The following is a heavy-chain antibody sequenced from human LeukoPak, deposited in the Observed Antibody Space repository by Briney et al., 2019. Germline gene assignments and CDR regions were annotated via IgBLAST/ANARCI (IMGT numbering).Heavy chain of an antibody. CDR3: ARSKSTFYDSSGGDAFDI. CDR1: GYTFTSYG. Sequence: GASVKVSCKASGYTFTSYGISWVRQAPGQGLEWMGWISAYNGNTNYAQKLQGRVTMTTDTSTSTAYMELRSLRSDDTAAYYCARSKSTFYDSSGGDAFDIWGQGTMVTVSS. D-gene: IGHD3-22*01. J-gene: IGHJ3*02. V-gene: IGHV1-18*01. CDR2: ISAYNGNT.